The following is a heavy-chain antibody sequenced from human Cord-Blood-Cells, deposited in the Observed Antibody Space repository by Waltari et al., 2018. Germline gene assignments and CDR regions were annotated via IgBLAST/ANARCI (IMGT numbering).Heavy chain of an antibody. J-gene: IGHJ3*02. CDR2: IYHSGST. V-gene: IGHV4-38-2*02. CDR1: GYSISSGYY. CDR3: ARDRLRGVWRAFDI. Sequence: QVQLQESGPGLVKPSETLSLTCAVSGYSISSGYYWGWIRPPPGKGLGWIGSIYHSGSTYYNPSLKSRVTISVDTSKNQFSLKLSSVTAADTAVYYCARDRLRGVWRAFDIWGQGTMVTVSS. D-gene: IGHD2-21*01.